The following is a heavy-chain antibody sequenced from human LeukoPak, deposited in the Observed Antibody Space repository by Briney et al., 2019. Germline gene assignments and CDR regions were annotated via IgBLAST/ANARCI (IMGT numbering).Heavy chain of an antibody. CDR1: GFTFTNSA. Sequence: GTSVTVSYRASGFTFTNSAVQWVRQARGQRLEWIGWIVVGSGNTNYAQKFQERVTITRDMSTSTAYMELSSLRSEDTAVYYCAAVPRHYYGMDVWGQGTTVTVSS. V-gene: IGHV1-58*01. CDR3: AAVPRHYYGMDV. J-gene: IGHJ6*02. CDR2: IVVGSGNT.